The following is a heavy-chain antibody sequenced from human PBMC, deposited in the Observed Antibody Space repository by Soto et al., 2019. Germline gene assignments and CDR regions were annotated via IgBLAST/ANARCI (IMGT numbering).Heavy chain of an antibody. Sequence: QVQLVQSGAEVKKPGSSVKVSCKASGGTFNNHAINWVRQAPGQGLEWMGGIIPIFGTSNYAQKFQGRVTITADESTRTAYMELSSLRSEDTAVYYCASPRYCSSTSCYRGDAFDIWGQGTMVTVSS. V-gene: IGHV1-69*01. J-gene: IGHJ3*02. D-gene: IGHD2-2*02. CDR2: IIPIFGTS. CDR3: ASPRYCSSTSCYRGDAFDI. CDR1: GGTFNNHA.